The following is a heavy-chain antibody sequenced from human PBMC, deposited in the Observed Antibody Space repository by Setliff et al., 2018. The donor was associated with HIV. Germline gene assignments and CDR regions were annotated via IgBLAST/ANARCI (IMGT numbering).Heavy chain of an antibody. CDR1: GGSFTGYY. CDR2: INHSGNT. D-gene: IGHD3-3*01. Sequence: PSETLSLTCAVSGGSFTGYYWSWIRQTPGKGLEWIAEINHSGNTNYNPSLKSRVTISVVTSKRHFSLKMTSVTAADTAVDYCARHQVSYYDFWSGSLYYMDVWGKGTTVTVSS. CDR3: ARHQVSYYDFWSGSLYYMDV. J-gene: IGHJ6*03. V-gene: IGHV4-34*01.